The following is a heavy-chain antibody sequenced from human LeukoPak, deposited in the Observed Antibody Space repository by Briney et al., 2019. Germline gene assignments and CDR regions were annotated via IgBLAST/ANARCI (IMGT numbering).Heavy chain of an antibody. V-gene: IGHV3-7*01. Sequence: GGSLRLSCAASGFTFSSYWMSWVRQAPGKGLEWVANIKQDGSEKYYVDSVKGRFTISRDNAKNSLYLQMNSLRAEDTAVYYCARDVSTGLYYDFWSGALEGYFDYWGQGTLVTVSS. CDR2: IKQDGSEK. D-gene: IGHD3-3*01. CDR3: ARDVSTGLYYDFWSGALEGYFDY. CDR1: GFTFSSYW. J-gene: IGHJ4*02.